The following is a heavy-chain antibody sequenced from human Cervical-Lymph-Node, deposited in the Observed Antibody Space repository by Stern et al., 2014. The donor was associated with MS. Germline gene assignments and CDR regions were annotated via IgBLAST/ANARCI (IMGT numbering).Heavy chain of an antibody. J-gene: IGHJ4*02. Sequence: VQLVESGAEVRKPGSSVKVSCKASRGTFSTYGVYWLRQAPGQGLEWLGGIIPSFATSNYAQTFRGRVTFTADVSTSTVYMELSSLRSDDTAVYYCARGFYDSSGFYFDYWGQGTLVIVSS. CDR1: RGTFSTYG. V-gene: IGHV1-69*01. D-gene: IGHD3-22*01. CDR2: IIPSFATS. CDR3: ARGFYDSSGFYFDY.